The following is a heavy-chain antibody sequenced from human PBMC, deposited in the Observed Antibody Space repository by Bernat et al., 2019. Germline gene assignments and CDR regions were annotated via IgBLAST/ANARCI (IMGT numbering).Heavy chain of an antibody. V-gene: IGHV3-30-3*01. D-gene: IGHD1-7*01. CDR1: GFTFSSYA. J-gene: IGHJ4*02. CDR3: ARGDQTGWNYVGVYFDY. Sequence: QVQLVESGGGVVQPGRSLRLSCAASGFTFSSYAMLWVRQAPGKGLEWVAVISYDGSNKYYADSVKGRFTISRDNSKNTLYLQMNSLRAEDTAVYYCARGDQTGWNYVGVYFDYWGQGTLVTVSS. CDR2: ISYDGSNK.